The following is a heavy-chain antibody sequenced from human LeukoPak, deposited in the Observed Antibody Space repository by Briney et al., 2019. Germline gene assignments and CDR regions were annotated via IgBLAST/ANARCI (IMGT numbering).Heavy chain of an antibody. CDR2: IYSGGST. D-gene: IGHD1-26*01. V-gene: IGHV3-53*01. Sequence: PGGSLRLSCAASGFTVSSNYMSWVRQAPGKGLEWVSVIYSGGSTYYADSVKGRFTISTDNSKNTLYLQRNSLRAEDTAVYYCAREGGSYYEADAFDIWGQGTMVTVSS. J-gene: IGHJ3*02. CDR3: AREGGSYYEADAFDI. CDR1: GFTVSSNY.